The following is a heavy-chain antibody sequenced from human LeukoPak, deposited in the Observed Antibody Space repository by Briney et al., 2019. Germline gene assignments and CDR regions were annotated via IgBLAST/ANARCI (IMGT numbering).Heavy chain of an antibody. CDR1: GGXISSFY. D-gene: IGHD3-22*01. J-gene: IGHJ4*02. CDR3: ARGKGPYDSSGYFLY. Sequence: PSETLSLTCTVSGGXISSFYWSWIRQPPGKGLEWIGFIYYSGSTNYSPSLKSRVTISVDTSKNQFSLKLSSVTAADTAVYYCARGKGPYDSSGYFLYWGQGTLVTVSS. CDR2: IYYSGST. V-gene: IGHV4-59*01.